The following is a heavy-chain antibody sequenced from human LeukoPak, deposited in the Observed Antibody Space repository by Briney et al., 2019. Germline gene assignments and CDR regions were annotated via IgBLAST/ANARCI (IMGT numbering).Heavy chain of an antibody. CDR1: GFTFSSYA. CDR3: AKGSIAVAGTSEFGY. V-gene: IGHV3-23*01. D-gene: IGHD6-19*01. Sequence: PGGSLRLSCAASGFTFSSYAMSWVRQAPGKGLEWVSAISGSGGSTYYADSVKGRFAISRDNSKNTLYLQMNSLRAEDTAVYYCAKGSIAVAGTSEFGYWGQGTLVTVSS. J-gene: IGHJ4*02. CDR2: ISGSGGST.